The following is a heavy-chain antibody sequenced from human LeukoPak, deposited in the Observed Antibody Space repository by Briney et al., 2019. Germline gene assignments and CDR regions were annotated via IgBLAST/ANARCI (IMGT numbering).Heavy chain of an antibody. V-gene: IGHV1-24*01. Sequence: ASVKVSCKVPGYTLTELSMHWVRQAPGKGLEWMGGFDPEDGETIYAQKFQGRVTMTEDTSTDTAYMELSSLRSEDTAVYYCATIGEWPGVKGTYDSSGYRGYWGQGTLVTVSS. J-gene: IGHJ4*02. CDR2: FDPEDGET. D-gene: IGHD3-22*01. CDR1: GYTLTELS. CDR3: ATIGEWPGVKGTYDSSGYRGY.